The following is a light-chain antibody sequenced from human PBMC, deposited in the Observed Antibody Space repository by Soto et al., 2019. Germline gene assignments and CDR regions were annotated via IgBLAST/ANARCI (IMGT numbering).Light chain of an antibody. CDR1: QSVSNY. V-gene: IGKV3-20*01. CDR2: GVS. CDR3: QQDRSFALS. Sequence: EIVLTQSPGTLSLSPGERATLSCRASQSVSNYLAWYQQKPGQAPRLLIYGVSSRATGIPDRVSGSGSGAGFSLTIIRLELEDVAVYYGQQDRSFALSFGGGTKLEIK. J-gene: IGKJ4*01.